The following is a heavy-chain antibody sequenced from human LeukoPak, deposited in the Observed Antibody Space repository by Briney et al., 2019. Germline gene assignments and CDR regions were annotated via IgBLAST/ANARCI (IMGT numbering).Heavy chain of an antibody. CDR3: ARGDVVVPAATRDYFDY. CDR1: GGSISSYY. CDR2: IYYSGST. Sequence: PSETLSLTCTVSGGSISSYYRSWIRQPPGKGLEWIGYIYYSGSTNYNPSLKSRVTISVDTSKNQFSLKLSSVTAADTAVYYCARGDVVVPAATRDYFDYWGQGTLVTVSS. J-gene: IGHJ4*02. V-gene: IGHV4-59*01. D-gene: IGHD2-2*01.